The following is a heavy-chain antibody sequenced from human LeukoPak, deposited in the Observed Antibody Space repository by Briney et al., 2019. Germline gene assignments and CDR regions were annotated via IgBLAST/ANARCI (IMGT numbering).Heavy chain of an antibody. CDR2: IRYGGRNK. Sequence: GGSLRLSCTVSEFIFDDFAMHWVRQAPGKGLEWVTSIRYGGRNKYYADSVQGRFTISRDNSKNTLYLQMNSLRVEDTAVYYCAKDGGYCSSTSCYQYFDSWGQGTLVTVSS. CDR1: EFIFDDFA. J-gene: IGHJ4*02. V-gene: IGHV3-30*02. CDR3: AKDGGYCSSTSCYQYFDS. D-gene: IGHD2-2*01.